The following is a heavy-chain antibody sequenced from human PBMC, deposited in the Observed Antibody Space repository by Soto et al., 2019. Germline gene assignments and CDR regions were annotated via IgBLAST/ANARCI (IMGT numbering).Heavy chain of an antibody. CDR3: ARDNLIGGGLVTDY. CDR1: GGSISSYY. Sequence: WETLSLTCTVSGGSISSYYWSWIRQPPGKGLEWIGYIYYSGSTNYNPSLKSRVTISVDTSKNQFSLKLSSVTAADTAVYYCARDNLIGGGLVTDYWGQGTLVTVSS. V-gene: IGHV4-59*01. CDR2: IYYSGST. J-gene: IGHJ4*02. D-gene: IGHD2-21*02.